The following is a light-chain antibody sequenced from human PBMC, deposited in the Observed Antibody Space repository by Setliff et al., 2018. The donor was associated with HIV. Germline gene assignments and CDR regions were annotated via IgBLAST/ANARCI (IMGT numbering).Light chain of an antibody. CDR2: EVS. Sequence: QSALAQPASVSGSPGQSITISCTGTSSDVGGYKFISWYQQHPCRAPKLMIYEVSNRPSGVSDRFSGSKSGSTPCLPISGLQAEDESDYYCSSYTSTASYVFGSGTRSPS. CDR3: SSYTSTASYV. CDR1: SSDVGGYKF. J-gene: IGLJ1*01. V-gene: IGLV2-14*01.